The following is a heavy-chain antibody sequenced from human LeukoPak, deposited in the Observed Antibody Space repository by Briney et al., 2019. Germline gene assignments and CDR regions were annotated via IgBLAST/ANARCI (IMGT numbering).Heavy chain of an antibody. CDR3: AKVPGFAARPVTPWFDP. J-gene: IGHJ5*02. CDR2: LSGSGGST. V-gene: IGHV3-23*01. D-gene: IGHD6-6*01. CDR1: GFTFDDYA. Sequence: GGSLRLSCAASGFTFDDYAMSWVRQAPGKGLEWVSALSGSGGSTYYADSVKGRFTISRDNSKNTLYLQMNSLRAEDTAVYYCAKVPGFAARPVTPWFDPWGQGTLVTVSS.